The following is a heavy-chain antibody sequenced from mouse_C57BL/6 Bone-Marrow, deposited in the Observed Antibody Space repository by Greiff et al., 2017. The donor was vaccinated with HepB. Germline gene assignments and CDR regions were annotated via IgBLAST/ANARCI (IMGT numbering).Heavy chain of an antibody. D-gene: IGHD2-3*01. CDR3: TRRGDGYYIAY. Sequence: QVHVKQSGAELVRPGASVTLSCKASGYTFTDYEMHWVKQTPVHGLEWIGAIDPETGGTAYNQKFKGKAILTADKSSSTAYMELRSLTSEDSAVYYCTRRGDGYYIAYWGQGTLVTVSA. CDR2: IDPETGGT. V-gene: IGHV1-15*01. CDR1: GYTFTDYE. J-gene: IGHJ3*01.